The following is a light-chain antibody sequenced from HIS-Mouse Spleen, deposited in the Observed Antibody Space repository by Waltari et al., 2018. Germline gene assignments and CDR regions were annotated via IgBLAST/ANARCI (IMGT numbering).Light chain of an antibody. CDR1: SRDVGGDNH. J-gene: IGLJ2*01. CDR3: SSYAGSNNFVV. V-gene: IGLV2-8*01. Sequence: QSALTQPPSASGSPGQSVTISCTGTSRDVGGDNHVSWYHQHPGKAPKLMIYEVSKRPSGVPDRFSGSKSGNTASLTVSGLQAEDEADYYCSSYAGSNNFVVFGGGTKLTVL. CDR2: EVS.